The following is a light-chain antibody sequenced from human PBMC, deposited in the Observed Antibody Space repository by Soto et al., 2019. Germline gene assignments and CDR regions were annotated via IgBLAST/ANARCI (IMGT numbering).Light chain of an antibody. CDR1: SNDIGGYNY. CDR2: KVS. J-gene: IGLJ3*02. V-gene: IGLV2-14*01. CDR3: SSYSTTTTPQWV. Sequence: QSALTQPASVSGSPGQSITIPCTGSSNDIGGYNYVSWYQQHPGRAPKLVIYKVSDRPSGVSTRFSASKSGNTAPLAISGLQAEDEADYYCSSYSTTTTPQWVFGGGTKVTVL.